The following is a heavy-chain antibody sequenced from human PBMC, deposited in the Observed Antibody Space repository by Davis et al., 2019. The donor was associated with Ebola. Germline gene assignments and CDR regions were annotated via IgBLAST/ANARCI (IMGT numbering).Heavy chain of an antibody. J-gene: IGHJ4*02. CDR2: ISSSSSTI. Sequence: GESLKISCAASGFTFSSYSMNWVRQAPGKGLEWVSYISSSSSTIHYADSVKGRFTISRDNAKNSLYLQMNRLRDEDTAVYYCARRADYWGQGTLVTVSS. CDR1: GFTFSSYS. V-gene: IGHV3-48*02. CDR3: ARRADY.